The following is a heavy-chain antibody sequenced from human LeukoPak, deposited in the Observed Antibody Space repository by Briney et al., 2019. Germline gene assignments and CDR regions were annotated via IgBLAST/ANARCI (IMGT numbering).Heavy chain of an antibody. D-gene: IGHD4-17*01. CDR2: ISYDGSNK. CDR3: AKDGYDYGDYAPLDY. V-gene: IGHV3-30*04. CDR1: GFTFSSYA. Sequence: PGRSLRLSCAASGFTFSSYAMHWVRQAPGKGLEWVAVISYDGSNKYYADSVKGRFTISRDNSKNTLYLQMNSLRAEDTAVYYCAKDGYDYGDYAPLDYWGQGTLVTVSS. J-gene: IGHJ4*02.